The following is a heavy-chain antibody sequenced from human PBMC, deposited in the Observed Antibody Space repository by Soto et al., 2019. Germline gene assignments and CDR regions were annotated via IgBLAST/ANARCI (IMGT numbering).Heavy chain of an antibody. CDR3: AKLGGGNSSGWWRSKDYYFDY. V-gene: IGHV3-23*01. CDR2: ISGSGGST. CDR1: GFTFSSYA. J-gene: IGHJ4*02. Sequence: EVQLLESGGGLVQPGGSLRLSCAASGFTFSSYAMSWVRQAPGKGLEWVSAISGSGGSTYYADSVKGRFTISRDNSKNTRYLQMHRLRAEDTAVYYCAKLGGGNSSGWWRSKDYYFDYWGQRTLVTVSS. D-gene: IGHD6-19*01.